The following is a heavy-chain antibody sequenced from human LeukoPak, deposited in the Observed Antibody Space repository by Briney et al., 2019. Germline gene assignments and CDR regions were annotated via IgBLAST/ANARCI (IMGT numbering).Heavy chain of an antibody. CDR3: VTTPENPTLALFDH. D-gene: IGHD1-1*01. CDR1: GGTFSSYA. V-gene: IGHV1-69*04. J-gene: IGHJ4*02. Sequence: SVKVSCKASGGTFSSYAISWVRQAPGQGLEWMGRIIPILGIANYAQKFQGRVTTTADKSTSTAYMELSSLRSEDTAVYYCVTTPENPTLALFDHWAREPRSPSPQ. CDR2: IIPILGIA.